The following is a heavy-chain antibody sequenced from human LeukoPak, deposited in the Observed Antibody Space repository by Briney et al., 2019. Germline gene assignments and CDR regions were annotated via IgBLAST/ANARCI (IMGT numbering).Heavy chain of an antibody. Sequence: SETLSLTCTVSGGSISNSNYYWSWIRQSPGKGLEWIGYIYYSGGTNYNPSLKSRVTISVDTSKNQFSLKLSSVTAADTAVYYCARHVWLQPFDYWGQGTLVTVSS. CDR3: ARHVWLQPFDY. V-gene: IGHV4-61*05. J-gene: IGHJ4*02. CDR1: GGSISNSNYY. D-gene: IGHD3-9*01. CDR2: IYYSGGT.